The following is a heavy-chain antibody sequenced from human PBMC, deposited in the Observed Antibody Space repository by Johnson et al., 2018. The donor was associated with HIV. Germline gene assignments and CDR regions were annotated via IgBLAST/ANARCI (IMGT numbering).Heavy chain of an antibody. CDR3: ARVHIYCSGGSCYHLEHPFI. Sequence: VQLVESGGALVQPGDSLGLSCAVSGFTFSNYWMSWVRQAPGKGLEWVANIKEDGGENHYVDSARGRFPITSDNVKNFLYLQMNTLGVEDTAVYYCARVHIYCSGGSCYHLEHPFIWGQGTMVIVSS. CDR2: IKEDGGEN. V-gene: IGHV3-7*01. D-gene: IGHD2-15*01. J-gene: IGHJ3*02. CDR1: GFTFSNYW.